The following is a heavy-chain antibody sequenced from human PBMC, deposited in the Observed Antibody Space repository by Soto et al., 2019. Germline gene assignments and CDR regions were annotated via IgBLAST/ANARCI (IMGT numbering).Heavy chain of an antibody. CDR3: ARAGTNMVQFDY. D-gene: IGHD3-10*01. V-gene: IGHV4-59*01. CDR1: GCSINSYF. Sequence: SETLSLTCPVSGCSINSYFWNWVRQSPGKGLEWIGHIYYSGSTSYSPSLKSRVSISVDTSKNQFSLEVHSVTAADTAVYYCARAGTNMVQFDYWGQGTLVTVSS. J-gene: IGHJ4*02. CDR2: IYYSGST.